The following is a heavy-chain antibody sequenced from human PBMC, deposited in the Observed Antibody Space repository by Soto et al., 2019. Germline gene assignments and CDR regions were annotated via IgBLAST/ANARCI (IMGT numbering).Heavy chain of an antibody. J-gene: IGHJ5*02. CDR2: VHHTGNT. CDR1: GSSISTTDW. Sequence: SETLSLTCIVSGSSISTTDWWTWVRQSPGRGLEWIGRVHHTGNTEYNPSLRGRVEISVDKSKNLFSLSLTSVTAADTATHFCCKHAPIRTLDPWGKGALVTVPS. V-gene: IGHV4-4*02. CDR3: CKHAPIRTLDP. D-gene: IGHD2-21*01.